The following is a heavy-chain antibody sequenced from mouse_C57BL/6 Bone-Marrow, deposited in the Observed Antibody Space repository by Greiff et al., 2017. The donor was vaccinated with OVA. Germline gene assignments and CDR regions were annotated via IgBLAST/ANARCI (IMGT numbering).Heavy chain of an antibody. V-gene: IGHV1-82*01. D-gene: IGHD2-3*01. CDR2: IYPGDGDT. CDR3: ARNDGYSHWYFDV. J-gene: IGHJ1*03. Sequence: VQLQESGPELVKPGASVKISCKASGYAFSSSWMNWVKQRPGKGLEWIGRIYPGDGDTNYNGKFKGKVTLTADKSSSTAYMQLSSLTSEDSAVYFCARNDGYSHWYFDVWGTGTTVTVSS. CDR1: GYAFSSSW.